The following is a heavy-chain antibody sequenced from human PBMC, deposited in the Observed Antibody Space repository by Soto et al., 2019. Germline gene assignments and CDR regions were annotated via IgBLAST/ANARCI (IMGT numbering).Heavy chain of an antibody. V-gene: IGHV3-23*01. CDR3: AKDGIEYGDYVYYFDY. J-gene: IGHJ4*02. CDR1: GFTFSSYA. CDR2: ISGSGGST. Sequence: EVQLLESGGGLVQPGGSLRLSCAASGFTFSSYAMSWVRQAPGKGLEWVSAISGSGGSTYYADSVKGRFTISRDNSKNTLYLQMNSLRAEDTAVYYCAKDGIEYGDYVYYFDYWGQGTLVTVSS. D-gene: IGHD4-17*01.